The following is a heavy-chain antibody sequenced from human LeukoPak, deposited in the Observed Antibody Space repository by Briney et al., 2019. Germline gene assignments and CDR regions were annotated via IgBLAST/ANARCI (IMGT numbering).Heavy chain of an antibody. V-gene: IGHV1-18*01. CDR3: ARARVRGVIITRLTFDY. CDR1: GYTLSRYG. CDR2: VCAYNGNT. Sequence: ASVKVSFQASGYTLSRYGFSWVRQGPGQGLEWMGWVCAYNGNTNYAQKLQGRVTMTTDTSTSTAYMELRSLRSDDTAVYYCARARVRGVIITRLTFDYWGQGTLVTVSS. J-gene: IGHJ4*02. D-gene: IGHD3-10*01.